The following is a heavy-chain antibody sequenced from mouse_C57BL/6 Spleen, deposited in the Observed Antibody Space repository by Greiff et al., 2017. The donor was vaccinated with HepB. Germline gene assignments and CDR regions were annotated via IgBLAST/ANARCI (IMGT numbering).Heavy chain of an antibody. CDR3: VRWRYEEDYYAMDY. Sequence: QVQLQQSGAELARPGASVKLSCKASGYTFTSYGISWVKQRTGQGLEWIGEIYPRSGNTYYNEKFKGKATLTADKSSSTAYMELRSLTSEDSAVYFCVRWRYEEDYYAMDYWGQGTSVTVSS. CDR2: IYPRSGNT. J-gene: IGHJ4*01. CDR1: GYTFTSYG. V-gene: IGHV1-81*01. D-gene: IGHD2-3*01.